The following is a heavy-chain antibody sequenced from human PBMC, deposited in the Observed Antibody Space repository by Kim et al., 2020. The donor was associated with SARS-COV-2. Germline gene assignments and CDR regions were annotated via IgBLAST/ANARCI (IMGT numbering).Heavy chain of an antibody. CDR2: ISDSGTAI. J-gene: IGHJ4*02. V-gene: IGHV3-48*03. D-gene: IGHD1-20*01. CDR3: ARGYNRHDGSHVQY. Sequence: GGSLRLSCVASGFTFSSYEMNWVRQAPGKGLEWVSYISDSGTAIYYADSVKGRFTISRDNAKNSLYLQMNSPRAEDTAVYYCARGYNRHDGSHVQYWGQRALVTVSS. CDR1: GFTFSSYE.